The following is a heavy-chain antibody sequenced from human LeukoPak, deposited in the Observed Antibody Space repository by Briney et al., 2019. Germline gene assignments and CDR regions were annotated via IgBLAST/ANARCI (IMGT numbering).Heavy chain of an antibody. V-gene: IGHV3-30-3*01. CDR1: GFTFSSYA. D-gene: IGHD6-19*01. Sequence: GGSLRLSCAASGFTFSSYAMHWVRQALGKGLEWVAVISYDGSNKYYADSVKGRFTISRDNSKNTLYLQMNSLRAEDTAVYYCAREGYSSGWSYYYYYMDVWGKGTTVTVSS. J-gene: IGHJ6*03. CDR2: ISYDGSNK. CDR3: AREGYSSGWSYYYYYMDV.